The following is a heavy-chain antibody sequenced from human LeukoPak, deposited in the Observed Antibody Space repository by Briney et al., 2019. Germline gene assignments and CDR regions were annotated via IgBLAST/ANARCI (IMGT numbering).Heavy chain of an antibody. CDR2: INHSGST. V-gene: IGHV4-34*01. Sequence: PSETLSLTCAVYGGSFSGYYWSWIRQPPGKGLEWIGEINHSGSTNYNPSLKSRVTISVDTSKNQFSLKLSSVTAADTAVYYCARDRGEGWLQSFDYWGQGTLVTVSS. J-gene: IGHJ4*02. CDR3: ARDRGEGWLQSFDY. CDR1: GGSFSGYY. D-gene: IGHD5-24*01.